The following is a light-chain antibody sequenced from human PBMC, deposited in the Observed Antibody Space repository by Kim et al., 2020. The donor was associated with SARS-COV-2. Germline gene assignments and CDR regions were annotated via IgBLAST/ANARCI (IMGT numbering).Light chain of an antibody. CDR2: SAS. CDR1: QSITND. J-gene: IGKJ4*01. Sequence: ASVGDRVNITCRADQSITNDLDWYQQKPGKVPNVLIYSASSLQGGVPSRFSGSGSGTDFTLTISSLQPEDFATYYCQQTYSLPLTFGGGTKVDIK. CDR3: QQTYSLPLT. V-gene: IGKV1-39*01.